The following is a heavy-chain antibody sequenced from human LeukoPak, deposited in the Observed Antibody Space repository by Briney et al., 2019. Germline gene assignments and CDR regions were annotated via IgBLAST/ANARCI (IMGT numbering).Heavy chain of an antibody. CDR3: ARGQGIAARRGWDY. CDR1: GGSISSGDYY. D-gene: IGHD6-6*01. CDR2: IYYSGST. V-gene: IGHV4-30-4*08. Sequence: SETLSLTCTVSGGSISSGDYYWSWIRQPPGKGLEWIGYIYYSGSTYYNPSLKSRVTISVDTSKNQFSLKLSSVTAADTAVYYCARGQGIAARRGWDYWGQGTLVTVSS. J-gene: IGHJ4*02.